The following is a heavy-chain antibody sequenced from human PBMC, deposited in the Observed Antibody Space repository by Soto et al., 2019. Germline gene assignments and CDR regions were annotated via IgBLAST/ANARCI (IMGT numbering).Heavy chain of an antibody. CDR1: GGSFSGYY. J-gene: IGHJ6*02. CDR2: INHSGST. CDR3: ARGLVLYMYYYGMDV. Sequence: PSETLSLTCAVYGGSFSGYYWSRIRQPPGKGLEWIGEINHSGSTNYNPSLKSRVTISVDTSKNQFSLKLSSVTAADTAVYYCARGLVLYMYYYGMDVWGQGTTVTVSS. D-gene: IGHD2-8*01. V-gene: IGHV4-34*01.